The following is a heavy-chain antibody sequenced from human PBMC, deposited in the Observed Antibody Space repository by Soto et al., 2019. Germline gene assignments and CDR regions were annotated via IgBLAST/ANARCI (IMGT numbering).Heavy chain of an antibody. V-gene: IGHV3-30-3*01. CDR2: ISYDGSNK. D-gene: IGHD6-13*01. J-gene: IGHJ6*02. CDR3: ARDISGDIAAACMGAKHYCCCMDV. CDR1: GFTFSSYA. Sequence: GGSLRLSCAASGFTFSSYAMHWVRQAPGNGLEWVAVISYDGSNKYYADSVKGQFTISRDNSKNTLYLQMNSLRDEDAAVYYCARDISGDIAAACMGAKHYCCCMDVWGQGTPVTVSS.